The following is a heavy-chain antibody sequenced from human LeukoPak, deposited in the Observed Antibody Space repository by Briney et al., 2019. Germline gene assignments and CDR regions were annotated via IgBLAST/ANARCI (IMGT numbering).Heavy chain of an antibody. V-gene: IGHV3-9*01. CDR1: GFTFDDYA. D-gene: IGHD3-16*01. CDR2: ISWNSGSI. CDR3: ARDKGGGAPYFDY. Sequence: GGSLRLSCAASGFTFDDYAMHWVRQAPGKGLEWVSGISWNSGSIGYADSVKGRFTISRDNAKNSLYLQMNSLRAEDTAVYYCARDKGGGAPYFDYWGQGILVTVSS. J-gene: IGHJ4*02.